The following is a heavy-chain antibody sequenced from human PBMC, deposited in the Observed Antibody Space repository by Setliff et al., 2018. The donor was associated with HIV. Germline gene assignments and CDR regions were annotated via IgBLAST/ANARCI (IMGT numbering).Heavy chain of an antibody. CDR2: ISPGGGST. J-gene: IGHJ6*03. CDR3: ARGPLVVPTHYYMDL. D-gene: IGHD3-22*01. V-gene: IGHV1-46*01. Sequence: GASVKVSCKASGYSFTNYYIHWVRQAPEQGLEWMGKISPGGGSTSKEQKFQGRFTMTRDTSTSTVYMELSSLRSEDTAVYYCARGPLVVPTHYYMDLWGKGTTVTVSS. CDR1: GYSFTNYY.